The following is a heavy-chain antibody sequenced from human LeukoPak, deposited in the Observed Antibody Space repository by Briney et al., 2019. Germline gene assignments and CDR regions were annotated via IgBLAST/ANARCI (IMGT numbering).Heavy chain of an antibody. J-gene: IGHJ4*02. Sequence: GGSLRLSCAASGFTFSSYSMNWVRQAPGKGLEWVSSISSSSSYIYYADSVKGRFTISRDNAKNSLYLQMNSLRAEDTAVYYCARDQGGYYDSSGYYGLDYWGQGTLVTVSS. D-gene: IGHD3-22*01. CDR2: ISSSSSYI. CDR3: ARDQGGYYDSSGYYGLDY. CDR1: GFTFSSYS. V-gene: IGHV3-21*01.